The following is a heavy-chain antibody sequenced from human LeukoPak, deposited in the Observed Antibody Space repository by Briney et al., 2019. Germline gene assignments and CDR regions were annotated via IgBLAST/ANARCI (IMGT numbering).Heavy chain of an antibody. V-gene: IGHV5-51*01. CDR1: GYSFTSYW. Sequence: PGESLKISWKGSGYSFTSYWIGWVRQMAGKDLEWMGIIYPGDSDTRYSPSFQSQVTISADKSISTAYLQWSSTKASDTAMYYCARRGSSYGYSYYYYMDVWGKGTTVTVSS. D-gene: IGHD5-18*01. CDR2: IYPGDSDT. CDR3: ARRGSSYGYSYYYYMDV. J-gene: IGHJ6*03.